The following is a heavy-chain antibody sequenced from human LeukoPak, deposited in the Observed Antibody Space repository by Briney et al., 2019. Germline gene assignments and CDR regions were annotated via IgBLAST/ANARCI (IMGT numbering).Heavy chain of an antibody. CDR3: ARVADYYDSSGYMDGCMDV. J-gene: IGHJ6*03. CDR2: IIPIFGTA. V-gene: IGHV1-69*05. Sequence: SVKVSCKASGGTFSSYAISWVRQAPGQGLEWMGGIIPIFGTANYAQKFQGRVTITTDESTSTAYMELSSLRSEDTAAYYCARVADYYDSSGYMDGCMDVWGKGTTVTVSS. D-gene: IGHD3-22*01. CDR1: GGTFSSYA.